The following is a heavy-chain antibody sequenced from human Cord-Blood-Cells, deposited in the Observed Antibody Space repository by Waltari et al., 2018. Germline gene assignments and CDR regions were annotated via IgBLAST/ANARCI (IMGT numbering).Heavy chain of an antibody. V-gene: IGHV3-23*01. Sequence: EVQLLESGGGWVQPGGSLRISCAASGFLFSSYAMRWVRQAPGKGLEGVSAISGSGVSTYYADSVKGRFTISRDNSKNTLYLQMNSLRAEDTAVYYCAKGIAAAGDYLGQGTLVTVSS. D-gene: IGHD6-13*01. CDR3: AKGIAAAGDY. CDR2: ISGSGVST. J-gene: IGHJ4*02. CDR1: GFLFSSYA.